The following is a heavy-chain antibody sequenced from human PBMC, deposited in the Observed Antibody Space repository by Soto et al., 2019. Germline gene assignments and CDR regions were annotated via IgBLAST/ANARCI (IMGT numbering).Heavy chain of an antibody. CDR2: ISGSGGST. V-gene: IGHV3-23*01. J-gene: IGHJ4*02. CDR3: AKERYDFWSGYYYFDY. D-gene: IGHD3-3*01. CDR1: GFTFSSYA. Sequence: GGSLRLSCAASGFTFSSYAMSWVRQAPGKGLEWVSAISGSGGSTYYADSVKGRFTISRDNSKNTLYLQMNSLRAEDTAVYYCAKERYDFWSGYYYFDYWGQGTLVTVSS.